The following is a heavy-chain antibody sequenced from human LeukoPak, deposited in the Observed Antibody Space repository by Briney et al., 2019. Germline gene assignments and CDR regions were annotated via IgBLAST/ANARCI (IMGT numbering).Heavy chain of an antibody. D-gene: IGHD3-10*01. CDR2: IYYSGST. V-gene: IGHV4-61*05. Sequence: PSETLSLTCTVSGGSISSSSYYWGWIRQPPGKGLEWIGYIYYSGSTNYNPSLKSRVTISVDTSKNQFSLKLSSVTAADTAVYYCAGLWFGGGDLPFDYWGQGTLVTVSS. CDR1: GGSISSSSYY. CDR3: AGLWFGGGDLPFDY. J-gene: IGHJ4*02.